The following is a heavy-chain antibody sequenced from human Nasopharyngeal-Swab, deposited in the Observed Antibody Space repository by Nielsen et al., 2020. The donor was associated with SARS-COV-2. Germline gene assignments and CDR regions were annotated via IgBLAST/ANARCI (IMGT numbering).Heavy chain of an antibody. CDR1: GGTFSSYA. CDR2: INPIFGTA. J-gene: IGHJ4*02. CDR3: ARVAGASGYDFSG. Sequence: SVKVSCKASGGTFSSYAISWVRQAPGQGLEWMGGINPIFGTANYAQKFQGRVTITADESTSTAYMELSSLRSEDTAVYYCARVAGASGYDFSGWGQGTLVTVSS. V-gene: IGHV1-69*13. D-gene: IGHD5-12*01.